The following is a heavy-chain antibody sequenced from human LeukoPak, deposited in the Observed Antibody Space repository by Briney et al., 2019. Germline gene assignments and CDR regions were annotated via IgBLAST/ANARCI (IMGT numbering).Heavy chain of an antibody. CDR2: INPKSGGT. CDR3: ARDGVYSTNFDAFDI. CDR1: GYTFSNYY. V-gene: IGHV1-2*02. J-gene: IGHJ3*02. Sequence: ASVKVSCRTSGYTFSNYYMHWVRQAPGHGPEWMGWINPKSGGTDYAQRFQGRVTMTRDTSISTAYMELSGLRSDDTAVYYCARDGVYSTNFDAFDIWGQGTMVTVSS. D-gene: IGHD6-13*01.